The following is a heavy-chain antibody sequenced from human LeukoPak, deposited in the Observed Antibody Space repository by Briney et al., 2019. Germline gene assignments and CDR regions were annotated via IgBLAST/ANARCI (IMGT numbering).Heavy chain of an antibody. J-gene: IGHJ6*03. CDR2: ISSSSSYI. CDR1: GFTFSSYS. V-gene: IGHV3-21*04. Sequence: GGSLRLSCAASGFTFSSYSMNWVRQAPGKGLEWVSSISSSSSYIYYADSVKGRFTISRDNAKNSLYLQMNSLRAEDTAVYYCARDPYSSSSDSDYYYYYYMDVWGKGTTVTVSS. D-gene: IGHD6-6*01. CDR3: ARDPYSSSSDSDYYYYYYMDV.